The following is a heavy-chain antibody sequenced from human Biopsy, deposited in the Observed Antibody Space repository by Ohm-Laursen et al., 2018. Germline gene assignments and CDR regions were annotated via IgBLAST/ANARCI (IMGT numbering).Heavy chain of an antibody. CDR1: GGDINTYD. D-gene: IGHD3-22*01. Sequence: TLSLPCTVSGGDINTYDWSWIRQPAGQGLEWIGRIYPGGSTNYNPSLKSQVTMSVGPPRKQLSLRLRSVTAPDTAMYYCASVVLGPTNDSFDLWGRGTMVVVSS. V-gene: IGHV4-4*07. CDR3: ASVVLGPTNDSFDL. J-gene: IGHJ3*01. CDR2: IYPGGST.